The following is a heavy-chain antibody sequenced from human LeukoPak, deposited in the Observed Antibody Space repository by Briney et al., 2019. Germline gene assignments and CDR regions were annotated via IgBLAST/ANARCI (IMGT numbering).Heavy chain of an antibody. Sequence: GGSLRLSCAASGFTFSSYSMNWVRQAPGKGLEWASSISSSSSYIYYADSVKGRFTISRDNAKNSLYLQMNSLRAEDTAVYYCARDRCSGGSCYSGFDYWGQGTLVTVSS. CDR3: ARDRCSGGSCYSGFDY. J-gene: IGHJ4*02. CDR2: ISSSSSYI. V-gene: IGHV3-21*01. D-gene: IGHD2-15*01. CDR1: GFTFSSYS.